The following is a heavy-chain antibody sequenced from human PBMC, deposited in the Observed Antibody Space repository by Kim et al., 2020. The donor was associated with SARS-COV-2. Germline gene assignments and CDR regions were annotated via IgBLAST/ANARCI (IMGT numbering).Heavy chain of an antibody. J-gene: IGHJ4*02. D-gene: IGHD6-19*01. CDR3: ARDVLAVAGKDY. V-gene: IGHV3-21*01. Sequence: YYADSVKGRFTISRGNAKNSLYLQMNSLRAEDTAVYYCARDVLAVAGKDYWGQGTLVTVSS.